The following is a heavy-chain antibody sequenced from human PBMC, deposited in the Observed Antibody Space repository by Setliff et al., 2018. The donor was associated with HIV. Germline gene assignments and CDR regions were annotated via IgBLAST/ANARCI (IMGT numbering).Heavy chain of an antibody. CDR1: GGSISSGSYY. CDR2: IYTSGST. J-gene: IGHJ4*02. Sequence: SETLSLTCTVSGGSISSGSYYWSWIRQPAGKGLEWIGHIYTSGSTNYNPSLKSRVTISVDTSKNYFSLKLSSVTAADTAVYYCARHMLYDSSGYTHAYFDYWGQRTLVTVSS. V-gene: IGHV4-61*09. D-gene: IGHD3-22*01. CDR3: ARHMLYDSSGYTHAYFDY.